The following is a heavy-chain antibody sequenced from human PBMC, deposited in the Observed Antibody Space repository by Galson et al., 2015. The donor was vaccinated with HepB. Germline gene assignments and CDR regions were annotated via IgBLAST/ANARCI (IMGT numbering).Heavy chain of an antibody. Sequence: SLRLSCAASGFTFSTFAMGWVRQAPGKGLEWVSTLHNDGVTTHIADSVRGRFTISRDNSKNTLFLQMNSLRVEDTAVYYCAKEDCGGDCYAEYWGQGTLVTVSS. J-gene: IGHJ4*02. CDR2: LHNDGVTT. CDR3: AKEDCGGDCYAEY. D-gene: IGHD2-21*02. CDR1: GFTFSTFA. V-gene: IGHV3-23*05.